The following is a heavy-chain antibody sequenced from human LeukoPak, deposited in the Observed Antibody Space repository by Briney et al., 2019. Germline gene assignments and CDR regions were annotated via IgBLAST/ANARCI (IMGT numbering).Heavy chain of an antibody. D-gene: IGHD3-22*01. V-gene: IGHV1-69*13. CDR1: GGTFSSYA. CDR2: IIPIFGTA. J-gene: IGHJ5*02. Sequence: SVKVSCKASGGTFSSYAISWVRQAPGQGLEWMGGIIPIFGTANYAQKFQGRVTITADESTSTAYMELSSLRSEDTAVYYCARDPQYYYDSSGYYPWGQGTLVTVSS. CDR3: ARDPQYYYDSSGYYP.